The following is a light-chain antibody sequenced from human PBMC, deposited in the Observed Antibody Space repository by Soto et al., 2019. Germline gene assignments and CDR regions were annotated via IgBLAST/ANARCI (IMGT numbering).Light chain of an antibody. CDR1: QSISSW. CDR2: DDY. CDR3: QQYSSYSPLT. Sequence: DIQMTQSPSTLSASVGDRVTITCRASQSISSWLAWYQQKPGKAPKLLIYDDYSLESVTRSRFSGRRYGTEFTHTIASVQPEDFATYYCQQYSSYSPLTFGGRTKVEIK. J-gene: IGKJ4*01. V-gene: IGKV1-5*01.